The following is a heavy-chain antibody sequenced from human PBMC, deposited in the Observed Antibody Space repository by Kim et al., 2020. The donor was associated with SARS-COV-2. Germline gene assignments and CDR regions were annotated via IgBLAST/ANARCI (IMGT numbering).Heavy chain of an antibody. CDR3: ARIYDGGDY. Sequence: SVYYADSVKGRFTNARDKDKNPLYRQMNSRRADDTAVYYCARIYDGGDYWGQGTLVTVSS. V-gene: IGHV3-11*01. CDR2: SV. D-gene: IGHD5-12*01. J-gene: IGHJ4*02.